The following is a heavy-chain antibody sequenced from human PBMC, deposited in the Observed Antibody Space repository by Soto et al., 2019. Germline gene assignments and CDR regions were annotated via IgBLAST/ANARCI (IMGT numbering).Heavy chain of an antibody. CDR1: GFTFSSYG. J-gene: IGHJ4*02. CDR2: IWYDGSNK. V-gene: IGHV3-33*01. CDR3: ARDPDYYDSSGYLDY. Sequence: GGSLRLSCAASGFTFSSYGMHWVRQAPGKGLEWVAVIWYDGSNKYYADSVKGRFTISRDNSKNTLYLQMNSLRAEDTAVYYCARDPDYYDSSGYLDYWGQGTLVTVSS. D-gene: IGHD3-22*01.